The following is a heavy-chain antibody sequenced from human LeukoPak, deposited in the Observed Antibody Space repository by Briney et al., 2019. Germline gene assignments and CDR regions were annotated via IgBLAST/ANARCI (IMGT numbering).Heavy chain of an antibody. V-gene: IGHV3-21*01. J-gene: IGHJ4*02. Sequence: GGSLRLSCAASGFTFSSYSMNWVRQAPGKGLEWVSSISSSSSYIYYADPVKGRFTISRDNAKNSLYLQMNSLRAEDTAVCYCARVGYYYDSSGYFTFDYWGQGTLVTVSS. CDR1: GFTFSSYS. CDR3: ARVGYYYDSSGYFTFDY. D-gene: IGHD3-22*01. CDR2: ISSSSSYI.